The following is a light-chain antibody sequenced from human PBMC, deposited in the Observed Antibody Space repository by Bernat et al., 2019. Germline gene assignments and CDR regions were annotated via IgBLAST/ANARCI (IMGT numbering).Light chain of an antibody. CDR2: AAS. CDR1: QNIDTN. CDR3: QQYVYWPRT. Sequence: VMTQSLDTLSVSPGERATLSCRASQNIDTNLAWYQHKPGQPPRLVMYAASTRAIGIPVRFSGGGPGTEFTLTISSLQSEDFAVYYCQQYVYWPRTFRRATRLVIK. J-gene: IGKJ2*01. V-gene: IGKV3-15*01.